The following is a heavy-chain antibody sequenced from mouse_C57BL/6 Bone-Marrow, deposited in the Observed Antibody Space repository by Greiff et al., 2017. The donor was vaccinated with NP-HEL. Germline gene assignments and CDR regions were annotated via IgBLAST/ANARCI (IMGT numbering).Heavy chain of an antibody. Sequence: VQLQQPGAELVKPGASVKMSCKASGYTFTSYWITWVKQRPGQGLEWIGDIYPGSGSTNYNEKFKSKATLTVDTSSSTAYMQLSSLTSEDSAVYDCEGYYGSSPYFDVWGTGTTVTVSS. V-gene: IGHV1-55*01. CDR3: EGYYGSSPYFDV. D-gene: IGHD1-1*01. CDR2: IYPGSGST. CDR1: GYTFTSYW. J-gene: IGHJ1*03.